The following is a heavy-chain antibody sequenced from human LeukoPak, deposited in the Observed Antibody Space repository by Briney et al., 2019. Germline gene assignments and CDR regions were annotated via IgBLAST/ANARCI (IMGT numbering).Heavy chain of an antibody. CDR2: GYYAGSGS. CDR1: GASTNTDSYF. V-gene: IGHV4-39*01. CDR3: VRLWLRWGIDY. D-gene: IGHD5-12*01. Sequence: PSETLSLTCDVSGASTNTDSYFWGWIRQPPGKGLEWVGRGYYAGSGSHYNPSLKSRVTISVDTSRNRYSLKLHSVTTADTAVYYCVRLWLRWGIDYWGQGSLVTVSS. J-gene: IGHJ4*02.